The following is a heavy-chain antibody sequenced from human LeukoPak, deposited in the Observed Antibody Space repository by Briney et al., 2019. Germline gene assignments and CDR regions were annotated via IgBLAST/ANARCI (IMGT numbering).Heavy chain of an antibody. CDR3: ARPYDTRGYFPDY. Sequence: TGGSLRLSCAASGFTFSSYDMNWVRQAPGKGLEWVSSISRGSDHIFYADSMKGRFTISRDNAKNSLYLQMNSLGAEDTAVYYCARPYDTRGYFPDYWGQGTLVTVSS. D-gene: IGHD3-22*01. V-gene: IGHV3-21*01. CDR2: ISRGSDHI. J-gene: IGHJ4*02. CDR1: GFTFSSYD.